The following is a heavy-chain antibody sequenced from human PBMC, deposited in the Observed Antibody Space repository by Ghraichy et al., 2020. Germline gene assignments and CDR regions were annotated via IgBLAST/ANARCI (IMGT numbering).Heavy chain of an antibody. CDR2: IKQDGGVA. D-gene: IGHD5-12*01. CDR3: AKYGPSGGWYVSFDL. CDR1: GFTFSGYW. V-gene: IGHV3-7*01. Sequence: GGSLRLSCIASGFTFSGYWMTWIRQAPGRGLEWVANIKQDGGVAYYVDSVKGRFTIFRDNAKNSLSLQMNSLRAEDTAVYYCAKYGPSGGWYVSFDLWGQGTLVT. J-gene: IGHJ4*02.